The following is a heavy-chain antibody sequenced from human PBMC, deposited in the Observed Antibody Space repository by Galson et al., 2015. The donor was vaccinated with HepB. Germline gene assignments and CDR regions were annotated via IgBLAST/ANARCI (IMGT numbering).Heavy chain of an antibody. CDR2: IIPIFGTA. Sequence: SVKVSCKASGYTFTSYYMHWVRQAPGQGLEWMGGIIPIFGTANYAQKFQGRVTITADESTSTAYMELSSLRSEDTAVYYCASVDTAMEYYFDYWGQGTLVTVSS. CDR3: ASVDTAMEYYFDY. J-gene: IGHJ4*02. V-gene: IGHV1-69*13. CDR1: GYTFTSYY. D-gene: IGHD5-18*01.